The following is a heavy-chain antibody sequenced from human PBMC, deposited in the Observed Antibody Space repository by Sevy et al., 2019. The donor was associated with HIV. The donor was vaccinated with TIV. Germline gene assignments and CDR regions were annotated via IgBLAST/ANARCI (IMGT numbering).Heavy chain of an antibody. V-gene: IGHV3-30*18. D-gene: IGHD3-22*01. CDR1: GFSFSSYG. J-gene: IGHJ4*02. CDR3: AKDRYSSYDSSGYYYPSDY. Sequence: GGSLRLSCAASGFSFSSYGMHWVRQAPGRGLEWVAVMSYDGSHKYYAESVKGRFTISRDNSKNTRYLQMNSLRAEDTALYYCAKDRYSSYDSSGYYYPSDYWGQGTLVTVSS. CDR2: MSYDGSHK.